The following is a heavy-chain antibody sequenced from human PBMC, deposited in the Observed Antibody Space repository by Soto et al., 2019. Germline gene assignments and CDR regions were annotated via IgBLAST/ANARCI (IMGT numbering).Heavy chain of an antibody. J-gene: IGHJ6*02. CDR2: ISFSGDNT. D-gene: IGHD4-4*01. Sequence: GGSLRLSCAASGFTFSDYYMSWIRQAPGKGLEWVSGISFSGDNTNYADSVKGRFIISRDNAKNTLYLQMNSLRAEDTAVYYCVGNPPYYYYGMDVWGQGTTVTVSS. V-gene: IGHV3-11*06. CDR1: GFTFSDYY. CDR3: VGNPPYYYYGMDV.